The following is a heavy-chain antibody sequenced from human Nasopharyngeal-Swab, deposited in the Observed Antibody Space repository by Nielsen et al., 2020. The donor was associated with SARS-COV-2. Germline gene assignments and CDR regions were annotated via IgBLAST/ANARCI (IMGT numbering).Heavy chain of an antibody. J-gene: IGHJ4*02. CDR2: ISGSGGST. V-gene: IGHV3-23*01. CDR3: AKNPPFSDYFDY. Sequence: WMRQSPGKGLEWVSAISGSGGSTYYADSVKGRFTISRDNSKNTLYLQMNSLRAEDTAVYYCAKNPPFSDYFDYWGQGTLVTVSS.